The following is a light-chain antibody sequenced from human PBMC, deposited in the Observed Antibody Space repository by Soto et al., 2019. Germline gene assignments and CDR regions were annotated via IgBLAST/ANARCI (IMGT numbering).Light chain of an antibody. CDR2: EGS. V-gene: IGLV2-23*01. J-gene: IGLJ2*01. CDR3: CSYAGSTTVL. Sequence: QSVLTQPASVSGSPGQSITISCTGTSNDVGSYNLVSWYQQHPGKAPKVIIFEGSKRPSGVSSRFSASKSGNTASLTISELQAEDEADYYCCSYAGSTTVLFGGGTQLTVL. CDR1: SNDVGSYNL.